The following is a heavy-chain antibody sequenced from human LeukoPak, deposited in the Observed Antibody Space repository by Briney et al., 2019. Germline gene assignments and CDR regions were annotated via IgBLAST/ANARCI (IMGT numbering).Heavy chain of an antibody. Sequence: GGSLRLSCAASGFTFSSYAMSWVRQAPGKGLEWVSAISGSGGSTYYADSVKGRFTISRDNSKNTLYLQMNSLRAEDTAVYYCAKGGSSLQYSSGWYGAVGIDYWGQGTLVTVSS. CDR2: ISGSGGST. V-gene: IGHV3-23*01. J-gene: IGHJ4*02. CDR1: GFTFSSYA. CDR3: AKGGSSLQYSSGWYGAVGIDY. D-gene: IGHD6-19*01.